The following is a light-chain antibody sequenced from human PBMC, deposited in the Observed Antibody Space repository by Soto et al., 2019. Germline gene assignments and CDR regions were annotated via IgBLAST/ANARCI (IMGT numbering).Light chain of an antibody. CDR1: SSDVGNYEL. CDR3: CSFAGGNTYVV. CDR2: EVT. Sequence: QSALTQSASVSGSPGQSITISCIGTSSDVGNYELVSWYQQLPGKAPKLIIYEVTKRPSGVPNRFSGSKSGNTASLTISGLLAEDEADYHCCSFAGGNTYVVFGGGTKLTVL. J-gene: IGLJ2*01. V-gene: IGLV2-23*02.